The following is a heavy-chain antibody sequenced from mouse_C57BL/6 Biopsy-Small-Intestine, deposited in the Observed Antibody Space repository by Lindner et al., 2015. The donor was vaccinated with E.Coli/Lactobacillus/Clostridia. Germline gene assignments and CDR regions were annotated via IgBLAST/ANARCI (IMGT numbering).Heavy chain of an antibody. CDR2: IYPGNSDT. CDR3: TRLDYDYDDY. D-gene: IGHD2-4*01. Sequence: VQLQESGAVLARPGASVKMSCKTSGYTFTGNWMHWVRQRPGLGLEWIGAIYPGNSDTSYNQKFKGKAKLTAVTSASTAYMELSSLTNEDSAVYYCTRLDYDYDDYWGQGTTLTVSS. J-gene: IGHJ2*01. CDR1: GYTFTGNW. V-gene: IGHV1-5*01.